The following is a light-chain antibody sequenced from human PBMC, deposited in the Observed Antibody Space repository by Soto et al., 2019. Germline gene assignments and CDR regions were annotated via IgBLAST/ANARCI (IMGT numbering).Light chain of an antibody. Sequence: EIVLTQSPAALSLSPGDTATLSCRASQSVSSYLAWYQQKPGQAPRLLIYDASNRATDIPARFSGSGSGTDFSLTIGRLEPEDFAVYYCQQRSNWPRTFGQGTKVEIK. CDR2: DAS. V-gene: IGKV3-11*01. J-gene: IGKJ2*01. CDR1: QSVSSY. CDR3: QQRSNWPRT.